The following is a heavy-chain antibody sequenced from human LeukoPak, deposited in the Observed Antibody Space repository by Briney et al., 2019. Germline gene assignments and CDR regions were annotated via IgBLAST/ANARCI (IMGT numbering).Heavy chain of an antibody. D-gene: IGHD2-21*01. J-gene: IGHJ4*02. V-gene: IGHV3-23*01. CDR1: GFTFSSYG. CDR2: ISGSGGST. Sequence: PGGTLRLSCAASGFTFSSYGMSWVRQAPGKGLEWVSAISGSGGSTYYADSAKGRFTISRDNSKNTLFLQMNRLRPEDAAVYYCAKAPVTTCRGAYCYPFDYWGQGTLVTVSS. CDR3: AKAPVTTCRGAYCYPFDY.